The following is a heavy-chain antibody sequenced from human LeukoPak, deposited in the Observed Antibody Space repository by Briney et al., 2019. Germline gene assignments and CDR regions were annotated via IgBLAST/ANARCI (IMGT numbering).Heavy chain of an antibody. D-gene: IGHD5-18*01. CDR2: IRSKGNSYAT. J-gene: IGHJ4*02. CDR1: GFRFSDAT. Sequence: GGSLRLSCAASGFRFSDATVHWVRQASGTGLEWVGRIRSKGNSYATSYAASVRGGFTISRDDSENTAYLQMNSLKTEDTAIYFCTAKSDTYGRFDYWGQGMLVTVSS. CDR3: TAKSDTYGRFDY. V-gene: IGHV3-73*01.